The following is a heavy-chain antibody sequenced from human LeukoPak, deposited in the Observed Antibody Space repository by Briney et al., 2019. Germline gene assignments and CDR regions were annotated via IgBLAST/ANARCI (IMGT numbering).Heavy chain of an antibody. CDR2: IFGSGGSA. J-gene: IGHJ4*02. Sequence: SGGSLRFSCAASGFTFNSYAMYWVRPAPGKGLVWVLNIFGSGGSAHYAHSVKGRFTIFRDNSKNTVYLQMNSLRAEDTAVYYCAKTTTGYSSGRYPGWPVDYWGQGTLVTVSS. CDR1: GFTFNSYA. V-gene: IGHV3-23*01. CDR3: AKTTTGYSSGRYPGWPVDY. D-gene: IGHD6-19*01.